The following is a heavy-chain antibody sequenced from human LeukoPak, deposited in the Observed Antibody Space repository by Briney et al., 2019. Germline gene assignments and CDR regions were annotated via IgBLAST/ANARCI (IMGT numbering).Heavy chain of an antibody. CDR3: ARDGGPKSRDAFDI. D-gene: IGHD3-16*01. V-gene: IGHV3-11*04. CDR2: ISSSSSTI. J-gene: IGHJ3*02. CDR1: GFTFSDYY. Sequence: GGSLRLSCAASGFTFSDYYMSWIRQAPGKGLEWVSYISSSSSTIYYADSVKGRFTISRDNAKNSLYLQMNSLRDEDTAVYYCARDGGPKSRDAFDIWGQGTMVTVSS.